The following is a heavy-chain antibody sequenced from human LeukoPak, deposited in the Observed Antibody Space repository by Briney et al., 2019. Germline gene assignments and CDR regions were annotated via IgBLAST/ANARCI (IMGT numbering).Heavy chain of an antibody. V-gene: IGHV3-21*04. CDR3: AKSAELWSYWDFDY. CDR1: GFTFSSYS. D-gene: IGHD1-26*01. Sequence: GGSLRLSCAASGFTFSSYSMNWVRQAPGKGLEWVSSISSSSSYIYYADSVKGRFTISRDNSKNTLYLQMNSLRAEDTAVYYCAKSAELWSYWDFDYWGQGTLVTVSS. J-gene: IGHJ4*02. CDR2: ISSSSSYI.